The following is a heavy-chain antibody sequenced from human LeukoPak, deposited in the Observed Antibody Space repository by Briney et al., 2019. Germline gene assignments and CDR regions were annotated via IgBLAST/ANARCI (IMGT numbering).Heavy chain of an antibody. V-gene: IGHV3-21*01. D-gene: IGHD3-3*01. CDR3: ARDRIPSYDFWSGYNFYYYGMDV. Sequence: PGGSLRLSCAASGFTFSSYSMNWVRQAPGKGLEWVSSISSSSSYIYYADSVKGRFTISRDNAKNSLYLQMNSLRAKDTAVYYCARDRIPSYDFWSGYNFYYYGMDVWGQGTTVTVSS. J-gene: IGHJ6*02. CDR1: GFTFSSYS. CDR2: ISSSSSYI.